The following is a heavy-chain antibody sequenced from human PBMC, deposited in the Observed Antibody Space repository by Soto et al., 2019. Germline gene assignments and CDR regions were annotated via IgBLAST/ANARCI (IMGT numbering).Heavy chain of an antibody. CDR1: GFTFSSYW. CDR2: IKQDGSEK. V-gene: IGHV3-7*01. J-gene: IGHJ6*02. D-gene: IGHD2-2*01. CDR3: ARALVPAARYYYYYGMDV. Sequence: EVQLVESGGGLVQPGGSLRLSCAASGFTFSSYWMSWVRQAPGKGLEWVANIKQDGSEKYYVDSVKGRFTISRDNAKNSLYLQMNSLRAEDTAVYYCARALVPAARYYYYYGMDVWGQGTTVTVSS.